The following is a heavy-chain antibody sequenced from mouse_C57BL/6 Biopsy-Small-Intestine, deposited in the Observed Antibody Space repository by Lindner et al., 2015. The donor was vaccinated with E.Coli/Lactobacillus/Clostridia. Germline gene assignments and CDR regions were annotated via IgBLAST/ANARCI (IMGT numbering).Heavy chain of an antibody. Sequence: VQLQESGGGLVKPGGSLKLSCAASGFTFSDYGVHWVRQAPEKGLEWVAYISSGSSIIYYADTVKGRFTISRDNAKNTLFLQMTSLRSEDTAMYYRARVYRLGWFAYWGQGTLVTVSA. V-gene: IGHV5-17*01. CDR2: ISSGSSII. CDR3: ARVYRLGWFAY. J-gene: IGHJ3*01. D-gene: IGHD2-12*01. CDR1: GFTFSDYG.